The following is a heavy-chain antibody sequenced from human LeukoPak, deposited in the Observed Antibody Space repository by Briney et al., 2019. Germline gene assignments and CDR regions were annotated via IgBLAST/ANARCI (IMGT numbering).Heavy chain of an antibody. V-gene: IGHV1-3*01. CDR3: ARVLWFGHLCNWFDP. CDR2: ISGGGGTG. D-gene: IGHD3-10*01. J-gene: IGHJ5*02. Sequence: GASVKVSCKASGYTFTDYDIHWVRQAPGQRLEWMGWISGGGGTGIYSQNFQDRVTITWDTSATTAYMELNSLRSEDTAVYYCARVLWFGHLCNWFDPWGQGTLVTVSS. CDR1: GYTFTDYD.